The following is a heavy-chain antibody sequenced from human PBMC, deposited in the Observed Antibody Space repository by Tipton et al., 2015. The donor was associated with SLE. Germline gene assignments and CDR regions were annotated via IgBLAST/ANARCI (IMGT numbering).Heavy chain of an antibody. D-gene: IGHD6-13*01. CDR1: GGSISSGGYY. V-gene: IGHV4-31*03. CDR2: IYYSGST. CDR3: ASRPGAAAGLDAFDI. Sequence: TLSLTCTVSGGSISSGGYYWSWIRQHPGKGLEWIGYIYYSGSTHYNPSLKSRVTISVDTSKNQFSLKLSSVTAADTAVYYCASRPGAAAGLDAFDIWGQGTMVTVSS. J-gene: IGHJ3*02.